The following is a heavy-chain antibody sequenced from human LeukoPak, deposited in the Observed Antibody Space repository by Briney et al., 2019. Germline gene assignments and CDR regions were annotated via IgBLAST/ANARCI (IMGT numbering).Heavy chain of an antibody. CDR3: ARDPGGKVWGNWFGP. J-gene: IGHJ5*02. Sequence: SVKVSCKASGGTFSSYAISWVRQAPGQGLEWMGGIIPIFGTANYAQKFQGRVTITTDESTSTAYMELSSLRSEDTAVYYCARDPGGKVWGNWFGPWGQGTLVTVSS. CDR1: GGTFSSYA. D-gene: IGHD4-23*01. CDR2: IIPIFGTA. V-gene: IGHV1-69*05.